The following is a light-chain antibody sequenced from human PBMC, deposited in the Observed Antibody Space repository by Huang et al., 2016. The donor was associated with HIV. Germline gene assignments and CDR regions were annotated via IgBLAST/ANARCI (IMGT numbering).Light chain of an antibody. CDR1: HSINTN. V-gene: IGKV3-15*01. J-gene: IGKJ1*01. CDR3: QQYNDWPRS. CDR2: ASS. Sequence: EIVMTQSPRTLSVAPGERATLSGRARHSINTNLAWFQQKPGQTPRLLIYASSTTTADFPARVSGSGSRTEFTLTSISQQSEDIAVYYWQQYNDWPRSFGQGTKVEIK.